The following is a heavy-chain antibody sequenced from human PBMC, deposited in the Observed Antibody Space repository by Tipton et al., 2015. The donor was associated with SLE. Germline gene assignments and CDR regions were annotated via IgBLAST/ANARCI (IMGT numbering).Heavy chain of an antibody. CDR2: ISTYNGNT. V-gene: IGHV1-18*01. CDR1: GYTFTSYG. D-gene: IGHD3-10*01. J-gene: IGHJ6*02. CDR3: AREVYSGSYYYYCGMDV. Sequence: QLVQSGAEVKKPGASVKVSCKASGYTFTSYGISWVRQAPGQGLEWMGWISTYNGNTHYAQNLQGRVTMTTYTSTSTAYMELRSLRSDDTAVYYCAREVYSGSYYYYCGMDVWGQGTTVTISS.